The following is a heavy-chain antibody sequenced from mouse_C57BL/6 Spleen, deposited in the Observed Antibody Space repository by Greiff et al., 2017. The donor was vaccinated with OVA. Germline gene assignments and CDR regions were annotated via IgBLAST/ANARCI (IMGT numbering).Heavy chain of an antibody. CDR2: INPNNGGT. D-gene: IGHD1-1*01. J-gene: IGHJ1*03. CDR3: ARSHRLLRGYFDV. V-gene: IGHV1-26*01. CDR1: GYTFTDYY. Sequence: EVQLQQSGPELVKPGASVKISCKASGYTFTDYYMNWVKQSHGKSLEWIGDINPNNGGTSYNQKFKGKATLTVDKSSSTAYMELRSLTSEDSAVYYCARSHRLLRGYFDVWGTGTTVTVSS.